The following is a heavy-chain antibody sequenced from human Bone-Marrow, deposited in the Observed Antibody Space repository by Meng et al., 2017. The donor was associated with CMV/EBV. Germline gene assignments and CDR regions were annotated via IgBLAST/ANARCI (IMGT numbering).Heavy chain of an antibody. CDR1: GFIFSDYA. V-gene: IGHV3-23*01. J-gene: IGHJ4*02. CDR3: VKGWIFGRLFDY. D-gene: IGHD3-10*01. Sequence: GESLKISCAASGFIFSDYAMSWVRQVPGKGLEWVSAISGNGDRRYYAESVRGRFTISRDTSKNTLYLQMNSLRAEDTALYYCVKGWIFGRLFDYWGPGTLVTVSS. CDR2: ISGNGDRR.